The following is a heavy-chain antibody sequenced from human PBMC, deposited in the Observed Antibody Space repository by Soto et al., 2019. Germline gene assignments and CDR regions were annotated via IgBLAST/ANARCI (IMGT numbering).Heavy chain of an antibody. V-gene: IGHV3-30*18. J-gene: IGHJ4*02. D-gene: IGHD3-16*02. CDR1: GFTFNSYG. CDR3: SKDLDGLQGLVDSSFCFDY. CDR2: ISYDGSDK. Sequence: ESGGGVVPPGRSLRLSCAASGFTFNSYGMHWVRQAPGKGLEWVAVISYDGSDKYYADSVKGRFTISRDNSKNTLYLQMNSLRAEDTAVYYCSKDLDGLQGLVDSSFCFDYWGQGTLVTVSS.